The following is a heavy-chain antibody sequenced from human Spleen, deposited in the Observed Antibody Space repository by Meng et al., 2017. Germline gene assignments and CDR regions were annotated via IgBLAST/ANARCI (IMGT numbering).Heavy chain of an antibody. D-gene: IGHD2-15*01. CDR2: IYHSGST. Sequence: SETLSLTCVVSGYSISSGYYWGWIRQPPGKGLEWIGSIYHSGSTRDNPSLKSRVTISVDTSKNHFSLRLTSVTAADTAVYYCARLAPTRIYCSGGSCYFYFDYWGQGTLVTVSS. CDR1: GYSISSGYY. J-gene: IGHJ4*02. CDR3: ARLAPTRIYCSGGSCYFYFDY. V-gene: IGHV4-38-2*01.